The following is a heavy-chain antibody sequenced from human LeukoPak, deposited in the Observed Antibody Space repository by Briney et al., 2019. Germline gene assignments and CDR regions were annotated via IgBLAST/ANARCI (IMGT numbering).Heavy chain of an antibody. D-gene: IGHD3-10*01. CDR2: ISSSSSYI. Sequence: KAGGSLRLSCAASGFTFSSYSMNWVRQAPGKGLEWVSSISSSSSYIYYADSVKGRFTISRDNAKNSLYLQMNSLRAEDTAVYYCARGRNYYGPGSYYNPNFDYWGQGTLVTVSS. J-gene: IGHJ4*02. CDR1: GFTFSSYS. V-gene: IGHV3-21*01. CDR3: ARGRNYYGPGSYYNPNFDY.